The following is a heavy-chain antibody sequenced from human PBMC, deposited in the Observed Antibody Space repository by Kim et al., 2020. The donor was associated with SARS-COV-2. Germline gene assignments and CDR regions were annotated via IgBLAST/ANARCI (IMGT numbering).Heavy chain of an antibody. Sequence: ASVKVSCKASGYTFTSYGISWVRQAPGQGLEWMGWISAYNGNTNYAQKLQGRVTMTTDTSTSTAYMELRSLRSDDTAVYYCARDKLWRHLLPLWHTIAAAGTGGFDPWGQGTLVTVSS. D-gene: IGHD6-13*01. CDR3: ARDKLWRHLLPLWHTIAAAGTGGFDP. V-gene: IGHV1-18*01. CDR2: ISAYNGNT. CDR1: GYTFTSYG. J-gene: IGHJ5*02.